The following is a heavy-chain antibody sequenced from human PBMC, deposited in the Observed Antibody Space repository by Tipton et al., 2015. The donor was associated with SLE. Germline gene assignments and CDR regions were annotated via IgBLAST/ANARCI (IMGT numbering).Heavy chain of an antibody. CDR3: ARDMAYDSSGSYSGDAFDI. CDR1: GGSISSYY. V-gene: IGHV4-59*12. CDR2: IYYSGST. D-gene: IGHD3-22*01. J-gene: IGHJ3*02. Sequence: TLSLTCTVSGGSISSYYWSWIRQPPGKGLEWIGYIYYSGSTNCNPSLKSRVTISADTSKNQFSLKLSSVTAADTAVYYCARDMAYDSSGSYSGDAFDIWGQGTMVTVSS.